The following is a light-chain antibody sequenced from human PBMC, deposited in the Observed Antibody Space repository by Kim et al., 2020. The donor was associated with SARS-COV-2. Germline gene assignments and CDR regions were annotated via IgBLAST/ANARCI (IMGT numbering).Light chain of an antibody. CDR1: SGHSNYF. J-gene: IGLJ3*02. CDR2: VEGSGSY. V-gene: IGLV4-60*03. Sequence: SVKLTCTLSSGHSNYFIAWHQQQPGQAPRFLMKVEGSGSYNKGGGVPDRFSGSRSGADRSLISSNLHSEDEADYYCETWDSNIQVFGGGTQLTVL. CDR3: ETWDSNIQV.